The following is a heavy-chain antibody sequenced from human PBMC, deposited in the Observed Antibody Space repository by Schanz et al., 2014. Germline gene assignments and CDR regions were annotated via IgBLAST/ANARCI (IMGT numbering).Heavy chain of an antibody. CDR2: IIPILGIA. V-gene: IGHV1-69*04. J-gene: IGHJ4*02. CDR1: GYTFVSYS. Sequence: QVHLVQSGAEVKKPGSSVKVSCKASGYTFVSYSMHWVRQAPGQGLEWMGRIIPILGIANYAQKFQGRVTITADKSTSTAYTDLRSLSSDDTAVYYCARDQSPYTNSSDVRYFDFWGQGTLITVSS. CDR3: ARDQSPYTNSSDVRYFDF. D-gene: IGHD6-6*01.